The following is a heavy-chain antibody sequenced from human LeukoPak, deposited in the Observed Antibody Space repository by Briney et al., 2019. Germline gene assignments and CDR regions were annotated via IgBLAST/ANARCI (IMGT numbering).Heavy chain of an antibody. J-gene: IGHJ4*02. CDR3: ARRKRAAGTFFDY. D-gene: IGHD6-13*01. CDR1: GGSISSGGYY. CDR2: IYYSGST. V-gene: IGHV4-31*03. Sequence: SETLSLTCTVSGGSISSGGYYWSWIRQHPGEGLEWIGYIYYSGSTYYTPSLKSRVTISVDTSKNQFSLKLSSVTAADTAVYYCARRKRAAGTFFDYWGQGTLVTVSS.